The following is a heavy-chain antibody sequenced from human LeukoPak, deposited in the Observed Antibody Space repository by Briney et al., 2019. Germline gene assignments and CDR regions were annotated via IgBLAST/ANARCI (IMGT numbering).Heavy chain of an antibody. CDR3: ARVDCQYWYFDL. D-gene: IGHD2-15*01. CDR1: GGTFSSYA. Sequence: GASVKVSCKASGGTFSSYAISWVRQAPGQGLEWMGGIIPTFGTANYAQKFQGRVTITADKSTSTAYMELSSLRSDDTAVYYCARVDCQYWYFDLWGRGTLVTVSS. J-gene: IGHJ2*01. V-gene: IGHV1-69*06. CDR2: IIPTFGTA.